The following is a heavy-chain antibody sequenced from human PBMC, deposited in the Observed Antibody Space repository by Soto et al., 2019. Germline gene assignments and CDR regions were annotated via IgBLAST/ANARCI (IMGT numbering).Heavy chain of an antibody. CDR2: INPSDGST. V-gene: IGHV1-46*01. J-gene: IGHJ4*02. CDR3: ARIIGGSVDGYFEY. Sequence: ASVKISCKASGYTFTSYYMHWVRQAPEQGLEWMGIINPSDGSTTYAQKFQGRVTMTRDTSTSTVYMGLSSLRSEDTAMYYCARIIGGSVDGYFEYWGRGTLVTVSS. D-gene: IGHD6-19*01. CDR1: GYTFTSYY.